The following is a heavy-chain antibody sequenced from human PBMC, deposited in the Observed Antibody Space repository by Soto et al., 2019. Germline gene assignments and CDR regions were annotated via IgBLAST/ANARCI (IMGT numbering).Heavy chain of an antibody. CDR2: IYYSGST. CDR3: ARGRGDMVRGVIIPEAKYYYYGMDV. Sequence: SETLSLTCTVSGGSISSGGYYWSWIRQHPGKGLEWIGYIYYSGSTYYNPSLKSRVTISVDTSKNQFSLKLSSVTAADTAVYYCARGRGDMVRGVIIPEAKYYYYGMDVWGQGTTVT. D-gene: IGHD3-10*01. CDR1: GGSISSGGYY. V-gene: IGHV4-31*03. J-gene: IGHJ6*02.